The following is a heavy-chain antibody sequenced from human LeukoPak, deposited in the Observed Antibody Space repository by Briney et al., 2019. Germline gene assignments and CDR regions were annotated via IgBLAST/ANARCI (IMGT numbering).Heavy chain of an antibody. CDR3: ARKSSGWYEYFFDY. V-gene: IGHV3-23*01. D-gene: IGHD6-19*01. J-gene: IGHJ4*02. CDR2: ISGSGGRT. Sequence: GGSLRLSCAASGFSFSSYAMSWVRQAPGKGLEWVSAISGSGGRTYYADSVKGRFTISRDNSKSTLYLQMNSLRAEDTAVYYCARKSSGWYEYFFDYWGQGTLATVSS. CDR1: GFSFSSYA.